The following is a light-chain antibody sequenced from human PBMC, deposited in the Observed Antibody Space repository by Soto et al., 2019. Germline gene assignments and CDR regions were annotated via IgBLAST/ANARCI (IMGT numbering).Light chain of an antibody. CDR1: QSVSSY. J-gene: IGKJ1*01. Sequence: EIVLTQSPATLSLSPGERATLSCRASQSVSSYLAWYQQKPGQAPRLLIYDASNRAPGIPDRFSGSESGTDFTLRISRLEPEDFAVYYCQQYGSSVTFGQGTKVDIK. CDR3: QQYGSSVT. CDR2: DAS. V-gene: IGKV3-20*01.